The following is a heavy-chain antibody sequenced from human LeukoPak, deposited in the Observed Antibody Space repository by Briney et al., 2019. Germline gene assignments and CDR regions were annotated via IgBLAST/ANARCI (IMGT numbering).Heavy chain of an antibody. J-gene: IGHJ4*02. Sequence: ASVKVSCKASGYTFTGYYMHWVRQAPGQGLEWMGRINPNRGGTNSAQKFQGRVTMTRETSISTAYMELSRLRSDDTAVYYCARDGTYYYDSSGYYSWGQGTLVTVSS. D-gene: IGHD3-22*01. V-gene: IGHV1-2*06. CDR3: ARDGTYYYDSSGYYS. CDR2: INPNRGGT. CDR1: GYTFTGYY.